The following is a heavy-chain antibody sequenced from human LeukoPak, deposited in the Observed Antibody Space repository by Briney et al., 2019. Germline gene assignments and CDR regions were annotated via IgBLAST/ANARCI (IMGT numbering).Heavy chain of an antibody. J-gene: IGHJ4*02. V-gene: IGHV3-48*01. Sequence: GGSLRLSCAASGFTFSSYDMNWVRQAPGKGLEWVSYISSSGRTFYYADSVEGRFTISRDNGKNSLYLQMNSLRVEDTAVYYCARDSRGSSWFFDYWGQGALVTVSS. CDR2: ISSSGRTF. D-gene: IGHD6-13*01. CDR3: ARDSRGSSWFFDY. CDR1: GFTFSSYD.